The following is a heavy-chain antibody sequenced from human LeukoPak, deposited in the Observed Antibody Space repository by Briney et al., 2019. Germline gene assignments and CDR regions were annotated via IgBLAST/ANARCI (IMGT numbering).Heavy chain of an antibody. Sequence: GASVKVSCKASGGTFSSYAISWVRQAPGQRLEWMGRIIPILGIAKYAQKLQGRVTITADKSTSTAYMELSRLRSEDTAVYYCASARTAVVNVLDMYYFDYWGQGTLVTVSS. J-gene: IGHJ4*02. CDR1: GGTFSSYA. CDR3: ASARTAVVNVLDMYYFDY. D-gene: IGHD3-22*01. CDR2: IIPILGIA. V-gene: IGHV1-69*04.